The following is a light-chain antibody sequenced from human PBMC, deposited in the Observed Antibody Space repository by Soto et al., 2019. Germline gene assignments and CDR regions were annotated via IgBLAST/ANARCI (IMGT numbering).Light chain of an antibody. Sequence: QSALTXPAXXXXXXGQSITISCTGTXXDVGGYNYVSWYQQHPGKAPKLMIYEVSNRPSGVSNRFSGSKSGNTASLTISGLRAEDEADYYCSSYTSSSTLVVFGGGTKLTVL. J-gene: IGLJ2*01. CDR1: XXDVGGYNY. CDR2: EVS. V-gene: IGLV2-14*01. CDR3: SSYTSSSTLVV.